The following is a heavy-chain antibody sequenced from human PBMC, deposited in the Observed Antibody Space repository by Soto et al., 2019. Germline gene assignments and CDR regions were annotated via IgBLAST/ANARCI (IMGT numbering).Heavy chain of an antibody. J-gene: IGHJ4*01. CDR1: GFSIASSGVG. D-gene: IGHD1-26*01. Sequence: HIALRESGPALVKPTQTLTLTCTLSGFSIASSGVGVAWVRQSPGQGLEWLALIYWDDDDRYGPSLRNRLSISKDTSKNKVVLTMTDMAPSDTATYYCAHPAGVGGRYFDYWGHGILVTVSS. V-gene: IGHV2-5*05. CDR2: IYWDDDD. CDR3: AHPAGVGGRYFDY.